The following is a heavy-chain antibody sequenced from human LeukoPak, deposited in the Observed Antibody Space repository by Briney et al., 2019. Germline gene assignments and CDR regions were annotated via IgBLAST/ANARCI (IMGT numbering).Heavy chain of an antibody. V-gene: IGHV4-31*03. Sequence: SQTLSLTCTVSGGSISSGAYPWSWIRQHPGEGLEWIGYIYYSGSTYYNPSFKSRVSISVDTSKNQFSLKLSSVTAADTAVYYCARGRGVWGQGTTVTVSS. CDR2: IYYSGST. J-gene: IGHJ6*02. CDR1: GGSISSGAYP. CDR3: ARGRGV.